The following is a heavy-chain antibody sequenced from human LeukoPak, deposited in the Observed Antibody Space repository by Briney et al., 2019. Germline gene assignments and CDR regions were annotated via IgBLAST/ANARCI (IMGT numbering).Heavy chain of an antibody. V-gene: IGHV3-30-3*01. CDR2: ISYDGSNK. CDR3: ARESHCGGDCYSPYFDY. J-gene: IGHJ4*02. D-gene: IGHD2-21*02. Sequence: GRSLRLSCAASGFTFSSYAMHWVRQAPGKGLEWVAVISYDGSNKYYADSVKGRFTISRDNSKNTLYLQMNSLRAEDTAVYYCARESHCGGDCYSPYFDYWGQGTLVTVSS. CDR1: GFTFSSYA.